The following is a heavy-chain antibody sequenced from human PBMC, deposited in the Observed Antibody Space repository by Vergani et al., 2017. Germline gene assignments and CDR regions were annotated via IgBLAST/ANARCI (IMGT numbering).Heavy chain of an antibody. Sequence: EVQLVQSGAEVKKPGESLKISCKCSGYSFTSYWIGWVRQMPGKGLEWMGIIYPGDSDTRYSPSFQGQVTISADKSISTAYLQWSSLKASDTAMYYCARRGTTVVTGDAFDIWGQGTMVTVSS. CDR1: GYSFTSYW. CDR2: IYPGDSDT. V-gene: IGHV5-51*01. D-gene: IGHD4-23*01. CDR3: ARRGTTVVTGDAFDI. J-gene: IGHJ3*02.